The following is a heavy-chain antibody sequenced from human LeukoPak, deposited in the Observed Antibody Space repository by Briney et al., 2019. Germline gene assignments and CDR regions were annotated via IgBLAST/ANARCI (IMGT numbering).Heavy chain of an antibody. CDR3: ARDGHEFYDILTTYPVGAFDI. V-gene: IGHV4-34*01. D-gene: IGHD3-9*01. CDR1: GGSFSDYY. CDR2: INHSRST. Sequence: SETLSLTCAVYGGSFSDYYWSWIREPPGKGLEWIGEINHSRSTNYNPSLKSRVTISVDTSKNQFSLKLSSVTAADTAVYYCARDGHEFYDILTTYPVGAFDIWGQGTMVTVSS. J-gene: IGHJ3*02.